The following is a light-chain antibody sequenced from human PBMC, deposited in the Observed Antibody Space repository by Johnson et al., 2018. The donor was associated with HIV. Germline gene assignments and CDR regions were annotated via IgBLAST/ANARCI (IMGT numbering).Light chain of an antibody. CDR3: GTWDTSLSAGGV. CDR2: KNN. J-gene: IGLJ1*01. V-gene: IGLV1-51*02. Sequence: QSVLTQPPSVSAAPGQKVTISCSGSSSTIGKNYVSWYQVLPGTAPKLLIYKNNERPSGIPDRFSGSKSGTSATLGITGLQTGDEAEYYCGTWDTSLSAGGVFGTGTKVTVL. CDR1: SSTIGKNY.